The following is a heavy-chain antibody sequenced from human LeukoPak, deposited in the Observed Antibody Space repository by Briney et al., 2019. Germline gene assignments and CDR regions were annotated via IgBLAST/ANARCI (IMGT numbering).Heavy chain of an antibody. CDR2: ISYDGSNK. V-gene: IGHV3-30*04. D-gene: IGHD6-19*01. CDR1: GFTFSSYA. Sequence: SLRLSCAASGFTFSSYAMHWVRQAPGKGLEWVAVISYDGSNKYYADSVKGRFTISRDNSKNTLYLQMNSLRAEDTAVYYCAKSSGWSRNLDYWGQGTLVTVSS. J-gene: IGHJ4*02. CDR3: AKSSGWSRNLDY.